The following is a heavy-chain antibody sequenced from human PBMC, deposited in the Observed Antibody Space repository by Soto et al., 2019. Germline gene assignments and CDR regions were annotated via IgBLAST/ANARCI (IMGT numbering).Heavy chain of an antibody. D-gene: IGHD2-2*02. J-gene: IGHJ6*02. V-gene: IGHV1-18*01. CDR2: ISAYNGNT. CDR1: GYTFTSYG. Sequence: GASVKVSCKASGYTFTSYGISWVRQAPGQRLEWMGWISAYNGNTNYAQKLQGRVTMTTDTSTSTAYMELRSLRSDDTAVYYCARSDIVVVPAAIRTLDVWGQGTTVTVSS. CDR3: ARSDIVVVPAAIRTLDV.